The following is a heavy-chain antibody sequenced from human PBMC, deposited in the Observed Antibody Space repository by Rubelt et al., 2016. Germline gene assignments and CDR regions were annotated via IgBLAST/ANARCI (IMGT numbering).Heavy chain of an antibody. D-gene: IGHD3-10*01. V-gene: IGHV4-59*01. Sequence: VQLQESGPGLVKPSETLSLTCTVSGGSISSYYWSWIRQPPGKGLEWIGYIYYSGSTNYNPSLKSRVTISVDTSKNQFSLKLSSVTDADTAVYYCARGLVPMYGSGFGYWGQGTLVTVSS. CDR3: ARGLVPMYGSGFGY. CDR2: IYYSGST. J-gene: IGHJ4*02. CDR1: GGSISSYY.